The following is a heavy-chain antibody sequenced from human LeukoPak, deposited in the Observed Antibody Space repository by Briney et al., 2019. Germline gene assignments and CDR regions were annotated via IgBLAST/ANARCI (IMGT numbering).Heavy chain of an antibody. CDR2: IYTSGST. V-gene: IGHV4-61*02. J-gene: IGHJ4*02. Sequence: SETLSLTCTVSGGSISSGSYYWSWIRQPAGKGLEWIGRIYTSGSTNYNPSLKSRVTISVDTSKNQFSLKLSSVTAADAAVYYCARDASGSYLGFDYWGQGTPVTVSS. D-gene: IGHD1-26*01. CDR1: GGSISSGSYY. CDR3: ARDASGSYLGFDY.